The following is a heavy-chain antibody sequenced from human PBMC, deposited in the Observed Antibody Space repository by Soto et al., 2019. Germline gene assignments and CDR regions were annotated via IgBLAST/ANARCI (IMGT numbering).Heavy chain of an antibody. CDR3: AREATMVRGLFDY. Sequence: SETLSLTCTVSGGSIISGDYYWSWIRQPPGKGLEWIGYIYYSGSTYYNPSLKSRVTISVDTSKNQFSLKLSSVTAADTAVYYCAREATMVRGLFDYWGQGTLVTVS. CDR2: IYYSGST. V-gene: IGHV4-30-4*01. D-gene: IGHD3-10*01. J-gene: IGHJ4*02. CDR1: GGSIISGDYY.